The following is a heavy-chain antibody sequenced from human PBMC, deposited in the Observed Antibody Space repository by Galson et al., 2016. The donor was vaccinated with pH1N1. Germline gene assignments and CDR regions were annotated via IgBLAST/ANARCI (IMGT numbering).Heavy chain of an antibody. D-gene: IGHD3-16*01. Sequence: SETLSLTCTVSGGSISNTNYYWGWIRQPPGKGLEWVGSVYYSGTTYYNPSLNSRVTISVDTSKNQFSLKLSSVTAADTAVYYCARQHQRYELGGDWFDPWGQGTLVTVSS. CDR2: VYYSGTT. CDR3: ARQHQRYELGGDWFDP. J-gene: IGHJ5*02. CDR1: GGSISNTNYY. V-gene: IGHV4-39*01.